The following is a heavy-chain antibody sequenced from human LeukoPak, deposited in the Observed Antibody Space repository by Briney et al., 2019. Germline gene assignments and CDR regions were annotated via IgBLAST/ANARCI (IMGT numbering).Heavy chain of an antibody. CDR2: IIPIFGTA. CDR1: GGTFSSYG. CDR3: ARGGASSSSGFFDY. D-gene: IGHD6-6*01. Sequence: SVKVSCKASGGTFSSYGISWVRQAPGQGLEWMGGIIPIFGTANYAQKFQGRVTITTDESTSTAYKELSSLRSEDTAVYYCARGGASSSSGFFDYWGQGTLVTVSS. J-gene: IGHJ4*02. V-gene: IGHV1-69*05.